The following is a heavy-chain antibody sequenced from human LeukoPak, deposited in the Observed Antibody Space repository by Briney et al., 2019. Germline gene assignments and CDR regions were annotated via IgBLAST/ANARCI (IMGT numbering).Heavy chain of an antibody. V-gene: IGHV3-21*01. CDR2: ITSTSSYV. CDR3: AREAYHDFWSGSWRSYYYMDV. Sequence: GGSLRLSCEASGFTFSTYNMNWVRQAPGKRLEWVSSITSTSSYVFYADSVKGRFTISRDNAKNSLYLQINSLRAEDTAVYYCAREAYHDFWSGSWRSYYYMDVWGKGTTVTVSS. D-gene: IGHD3-3*01. J-gene: IGHJ6*03. CDR1: GFTFSTYN.